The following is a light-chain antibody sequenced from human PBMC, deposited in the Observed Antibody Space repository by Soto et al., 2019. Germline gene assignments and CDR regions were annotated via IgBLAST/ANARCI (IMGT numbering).Light chain of an antibody. CDR2: GDI. CDR3: AAWDDSLNGVV. V-gene: IGLV1-44*01. Sequence: QSVLIQPPSASGTPGQRVTISCSGSSSNIGAHSVNWYQLLPGTAPKLLSYGDIQRPSGIPVRFSASKSGTSASLAISRLQSEDEADYFCAAWDDSLNGVVFGGVTKLTVL. CDR1: SSNIGAHS. J-gene: IGLJ3*02.